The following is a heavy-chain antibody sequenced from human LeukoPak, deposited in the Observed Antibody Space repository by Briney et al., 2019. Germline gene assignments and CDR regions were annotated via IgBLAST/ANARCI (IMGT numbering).Heavy chain of an antibody. J-gene: IGHJ4*02. CDR1: GYTFTSYG. CDR3: ARDENYYGSGSYYNRRADY. V-gene: IGHV1-18*01. D-gene: IGHD3-10*01. Sequence: ASVKVSCKASGYTFTSYGISWVRQAPGQGLEWMGWISAYNGSTNYAQKLQGRVTMTTDTSTSTAYMELRSLRSDDTAVYYCARDENYYGSGSYYNRRADYWGQGTLVTVSS. CDR2: ISAYNGST.